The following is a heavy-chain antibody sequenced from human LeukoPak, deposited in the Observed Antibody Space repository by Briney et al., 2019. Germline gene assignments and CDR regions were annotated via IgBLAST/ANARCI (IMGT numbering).Heavy chain of an antibody. V-gene: IGHV3-7*01. CDR3: ARDSGTWSWSGGYFDC. Sequence: TGGSLRLSCAVSGFTFSSYWMSWVRQAPGKGLEWVANIKQDGTEIYYVDSVRGRFTISRDNAKNSLYLQMNSLRADDTAEYYCARDSGTWSWSGGYFDCWGQGTLVTVSS. CDR2: IKQDGTEI. D-gene: IGHD3-10*01. J-gene: IGHJ4*02. CDR1: GFTFSSYW.